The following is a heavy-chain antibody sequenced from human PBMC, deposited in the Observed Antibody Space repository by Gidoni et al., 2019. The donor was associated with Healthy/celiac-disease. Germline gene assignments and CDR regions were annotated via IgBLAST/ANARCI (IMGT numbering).Heavy chain of an antibody. D-gene: IGHD4-17*01. CDR3: ARDPATVTTWEVDY. V-gene: IGHV3-74*01. CDR2: MNSDGSST. CDR1: GFTFSSYW. Sequence: EVQLVESGGGLVQPVGSLRLSCAASGFTFSSYWMHWVRQAPGKGLVWVSRMNSDGSSTSYADSVKGRFTISRDNAKNTLYLQMNSLRAEDTAVYYCARDPATVTTWEVDYWGQGTLVTVSS. J-gene: IGHJ4*02.